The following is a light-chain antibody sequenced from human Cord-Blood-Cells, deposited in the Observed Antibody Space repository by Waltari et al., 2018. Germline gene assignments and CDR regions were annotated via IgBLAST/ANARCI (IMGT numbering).Light chain of an antibody. CDR1: SSDVGSYNL. Sequence: QFALTQPASVSGSPGQSITISCTGTSSDVGSYNLVSWYQQHPGKAPKLMIYEGSKRPSGVSNRFSGSKSCNTASLTISGLQAEDEADYYCCSYAGSSTLVVFGGGTKLTVL. CDR3: CSYAGSSTLVV. V-gene: IGLV2-23*01. CDR2: EGS. J-gene: IGLJ2*01.